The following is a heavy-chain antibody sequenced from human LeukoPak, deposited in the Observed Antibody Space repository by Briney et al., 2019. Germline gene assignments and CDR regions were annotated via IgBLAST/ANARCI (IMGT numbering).Heavy chain of an antibody. D-gene: IGHD2-15*01. CDR1: GFTFSTYS. Sequence: PGGSLRLSCAASGFTFSTYSMNWVRQAPGKGLEWVSYISSSDSSIYYADSVKGRFTISRDNAKNSLYLQMDGLRAEDTAVYYCARAPGYCSGGSCFHMDVWGKGTTVTVSS. J-gene: IGHJ6*03. CDR2: ISSSDSSI. V-gene: IGHV3-48*04. CDR3: ARAPGYCSGGSCFHMDV.